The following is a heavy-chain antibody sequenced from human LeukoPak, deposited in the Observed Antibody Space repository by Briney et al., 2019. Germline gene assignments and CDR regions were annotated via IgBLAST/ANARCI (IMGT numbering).Heavy chain of an antibody. CDR3: ARGPRTGSFSLYAFDM. CDR1: GFKFRDFD. Sequence: GGSLRLSCKTSGFKFRDFDMDWVRQAPGKGLEWVAHISYDVTKEYYADSVKGRFTISRDNAKNTVYLQMNSLRAEDTAVYYCARGPRTGSFSLYAFDMWGQGTMVTVSS. V-gene: IGHV3-30*03. CDR2: ISYDVTKE. J-gene: IGHJ3*02. D-gene: IGHD3-10*01.